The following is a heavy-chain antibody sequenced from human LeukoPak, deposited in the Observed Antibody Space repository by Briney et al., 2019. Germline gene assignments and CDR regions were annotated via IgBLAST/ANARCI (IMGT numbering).Heavy chain of an antibody. CDR3: ARHRSLDRGTTVLDY. CDR1: GYSISSGYF. CDR2: IYDSGST. J-gene: IGHJ4*02. Sequence: SETLSLTCAVSGYSISSGYFWGWLRQPPGEGLEWIGSIYDSGSTYYNPSLKSRVTISVDTSKNQFSLKLSSVTAADTAVYYCARHRSLDRGTTVLDYWGQGTLVTVSS. V-gene: IGHV4-38-2*01. D-gene: IGHD1-7*01.